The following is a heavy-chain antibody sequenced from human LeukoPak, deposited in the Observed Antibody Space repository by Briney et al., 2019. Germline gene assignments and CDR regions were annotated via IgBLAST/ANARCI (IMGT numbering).Heavy chain of an antibody. Sequence: PGGSLRLSCAASGFTFSNYDMRWVRQAPGKGLEWVAAISNDGRKKSHADSVKGRFTISRDNSKDTLYVQMNSLRTEDTAVYYCAKGHSSSWYYFGYWGQGTLVTVSS. CDR3: AKGHSSSWYYFGY. J-gene: IGHJ4*02. CDR2: ISNDGRKK. D-gene: IGHD6-13*01. V-gene: IGHV3-30*18. CDR1: GFTFSNYD.